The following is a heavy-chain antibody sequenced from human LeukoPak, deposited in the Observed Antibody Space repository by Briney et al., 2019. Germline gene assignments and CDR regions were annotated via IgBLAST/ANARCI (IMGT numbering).Heavy chain of an antibody. Sequence: SETLSLTCTVSGGSISSYYWSWIRQPPGKGLEWIGYIYYSGSTNYNPSLKSRVTISVDTSKNQFPLKLSSVTAADTAVYYCARGPNYDSSGYYYIDYWGQGTLVTVSS. CDR2: IYYSGST. CDR1: GGSISSYY. J-gene: IGHJ4*02. V-gene: IGHV4-59*01. CDR3: ARGPNYDSSGYYYIDY. D-gene: IGHD3-22*01.